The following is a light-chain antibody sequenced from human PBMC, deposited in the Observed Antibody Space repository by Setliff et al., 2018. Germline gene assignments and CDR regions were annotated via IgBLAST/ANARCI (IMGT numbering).Light chain of an antibody. V-gene: IGLV2-11*01. CDR2: DVA. CDR1: SSDVGGYNY. J-gene: IGLJ1*01. Sequence: QSVLTQPRSVSGSPGQSVTISCTGTSSDVGGYNYVSWYQQHPGKAPKLMIYDVAKRPSGVPHRFSGSKSGNTASLTISGLQAEDEADYYCCSYAGSYTYVFGTGTKVTV. CDR3: CSYAGSYTYV.